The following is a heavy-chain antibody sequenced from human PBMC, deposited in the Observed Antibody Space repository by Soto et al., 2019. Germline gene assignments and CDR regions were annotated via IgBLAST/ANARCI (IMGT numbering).Heavy chain of an antibody. V-gene: IGHV3-30*18. J-gene: IGHJ4*02. D-gene: IGHD6-13*01. CDR2: ISYDGSNK. CDR1: GFTFSSYG. Sequence: QVQLVESGGGVVQPGRSLRLSCAASGFTFSSYGMHWVRQAPGKGLEWVAVISYDGSNKYYADSVKGRSTISRDNYKNTLYLQMNSLRAEDTAVYYCAKIADSSSWYCDYWGQGTLVTVSS. CDR3: AKIADSSSWYCDY.